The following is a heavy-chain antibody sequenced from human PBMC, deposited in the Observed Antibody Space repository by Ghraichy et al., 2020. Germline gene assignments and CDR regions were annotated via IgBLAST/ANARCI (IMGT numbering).Heavy chain of an antibody. D-gene: IGHD3-3*01. CDR1: GGSISSSNW. J-gene: IGHJ1*01. Sequence: SETLSLTCAVSGGSISSSNWWSWVRQPPGKGLEWIGEIYHSGSTNYNPSLKSRVTISVDKSKNQFSLKLSSVTAADTAVYYCARGGVGDYDFWSGYYTGYFQHWGQGTLVTVSS. CDR3: ARGGVGDYDFWSGYYTGYFQH. CDR2: IYHSGST. V-gene: IGHV4-4*02.